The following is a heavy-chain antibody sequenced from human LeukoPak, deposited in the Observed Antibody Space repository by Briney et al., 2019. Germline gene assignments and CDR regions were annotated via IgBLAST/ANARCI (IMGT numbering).Heavy chain of an antibody. Sequence: ASVKVSCKASGYTFTAYYIHWVRQAPGQGLEWMGWINPNSGGTNYAQKFQGRVTMTRDTSISTAYMELSRLRSDGTAVYYCARDHSLPKSRITIFGLGYWGQGTLVTVSS. CDR1: GYTFTAYY. V-gene: IGHV1-2*02. D-gene: IGHD3-3*01. CDR2: INPNSGGT. CDR3: ARDHSLPKSRITIFGLGY. J-gene: IGHJ4*02.